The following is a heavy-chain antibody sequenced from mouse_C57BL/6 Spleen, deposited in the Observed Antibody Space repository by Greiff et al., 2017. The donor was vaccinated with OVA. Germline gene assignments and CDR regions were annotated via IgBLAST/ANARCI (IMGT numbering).Heavy chain of an antibody. CDR2: ISNKANGYTT. CDR3: ARSSLYDGYYLCDY. V-gene: IGHV7-3*01. D-gene: IGHD2-3*01. Sequence: EVKLVESGGGLVQPGGSLSLSCAASGFTFTDYYMSWVRQPPGKALEWLGFISNKANGYTTEYSASVKGRFTISRDNSQSILYLQMNALRAEDSATYYCARSSLYDGYYLCDYWGQGTTLTVSS. J-gene: IGHJ2*01. CDR1: GFTFTDYY.